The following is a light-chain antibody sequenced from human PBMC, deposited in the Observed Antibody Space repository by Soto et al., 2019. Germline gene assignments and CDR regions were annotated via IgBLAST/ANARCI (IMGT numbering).Light chain of an antibody. J-gene: IGLJ1*01. V-gene: IGLV1-40*01. CDR1: SSNIGAGYD. Sequence: QSVLTQPPSVSGAPGQRVTISCTGGSSNIGAGYDVHWYQQLPGTAPKLLISGNSNRPSGVPDQFSGSKSGTSASLAITGLQAEDDADYYCQSYDSSLSGDVFGTGTKLTVL. CDR3: QSYDSSLSGDV. CDR2: GNS.